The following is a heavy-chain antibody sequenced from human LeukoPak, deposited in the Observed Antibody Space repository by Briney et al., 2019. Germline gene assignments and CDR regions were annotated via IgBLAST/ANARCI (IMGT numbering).Heavy chain of an antibody. D-gene: IGHD5-24*01. CDR1: GYSFTYYW. V-gene: IGHV5-51*01. Sequence: GESLKISCKGSGYSFTYYWIGWVRQMPGKGLEWMGIIYPADSDTRYSPSFLGQVTISADKSTSTAYLQWSSLKASDTAMYYCARQDGRALYYFDYWGQGTLVTVSS. CDR2: IYPADSDT. J-gene: IGHJ4*02. CDR3: ARQDGRALYYFDY.